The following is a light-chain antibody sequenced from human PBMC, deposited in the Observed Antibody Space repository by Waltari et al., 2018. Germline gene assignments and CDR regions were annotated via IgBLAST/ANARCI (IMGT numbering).Light chain of an antibody. V-gene: IGKV3-11*01. CDR2: DAS. CDR3: QQRSDRPPVS. Sequence: EIVLTQSPATLSLFPGDSATLSCRASQTVGTFLAWYQQKPGQAPRLLIYDASNRATGIPARFSGSGSGTDFTLTISSLEPGDSAVYYCQQRSDRPPVSFGQGTKLEIK. J-gene: IGKJ2*03. CDR1: QTVGTF.